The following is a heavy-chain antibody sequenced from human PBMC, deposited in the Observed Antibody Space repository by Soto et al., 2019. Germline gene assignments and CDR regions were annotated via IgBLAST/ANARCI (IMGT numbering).Heavy chain of an antibody. D-gene: IGHD4-17*01. Sequence: QVQLQESGPGLVKPSQTLSLTCTVSGDSISSDNYYWSWIRQPPGKGLEWIGYIFDSGSTYYNASLKSRVTISVDTPKNHFSLKLSSVTAADTAVYYCARVRWYGDDSDYWGQGTLVTVSS. CDR1: GDSISSDNYY. CDR3: ARVRWYGDDSDY. CDR2: IFDSGST. V-gene: IGHV4-30-4*01. J-gene: IGHJ4*02.